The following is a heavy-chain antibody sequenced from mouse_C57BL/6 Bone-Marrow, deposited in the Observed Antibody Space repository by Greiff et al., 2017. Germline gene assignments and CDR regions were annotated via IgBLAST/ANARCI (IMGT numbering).Heavy chain of an antibody. CDR3: ATYSYHWYMDD. V-gene: IGHV1-81*01. Sequence: VMLVESGAELARPGASVKLSCKASGYTFTSYGISWVKQRTGQGLEWIGEIYPRSGNTNYNEKFKGKATLTADKSSSTAYMELRSLTSEDSAVYFCATYSYHWYMDDWGTGTTVTVSS. CDR2: IYPRSGNT. D-gene: IGHD2-12*01. J-gene: IGHJ1*03. CDR1: GYTFTSYG.